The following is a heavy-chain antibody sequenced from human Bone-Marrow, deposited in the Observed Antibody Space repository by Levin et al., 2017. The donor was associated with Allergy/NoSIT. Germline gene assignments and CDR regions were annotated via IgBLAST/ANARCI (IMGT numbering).Heavy chain of an antibody. J-gene: IGHJ6*02. CDR3: ARGGPHYHYDMDV. CDR1: GYTFTDFD. CDR2: VHPNSGNT. Sequence: PRASVKVSCKASGYTFTDFDVNWVRQATGQGPEWMGWVHPNSGNTYYAQRFQGRVTMTRNTSISTVYMELSSLTSDDTAVYYCARGGPHYHYDMDVWGQGTTVTVSS. V-gene: IGHV1-8*01.